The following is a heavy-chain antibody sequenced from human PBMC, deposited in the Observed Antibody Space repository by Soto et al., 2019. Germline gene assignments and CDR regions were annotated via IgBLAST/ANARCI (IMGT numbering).Heavy chain of an antibody. J-gene: IGHJ3*02. D-gene: IGHD1-1*01. V-gene: IGHV1-8*02. Sequence: ASVKVSCKSSGDTFTSYDINWVRQATGQGLEWMGWMNPNSGYTDYAQKFQGRVTMTRNTSISTAYMELSSLRSEDTAVYYCAREGTRTTGAFDIWGQGTMVTVSS. CDR2: MNPNSGYT. CDR3: AREGTRTTGAFDI. CDR1: GDTFTSYD.